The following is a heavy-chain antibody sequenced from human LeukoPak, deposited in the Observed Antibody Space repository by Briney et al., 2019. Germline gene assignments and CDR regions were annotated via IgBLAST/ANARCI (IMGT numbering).Heavy chain of an antibody. D-gene: IGHD3-22*01. CDR1: GFTQSNHW. Sequence: GGSLILSCAASGFTQSNHWMSWVRQAPGKGLEWVASIKQDGNEIHCVDSVKGGFTVSRDNARNALYLQMNSLRAEDTAVYYCARIYDNSGYYDFWGQGTLVTVSS. CDR3: ARIYDNSGYYDF. J-gene: IGHJ4*02. CDR2: IKQDGNEI. V-gene: IGHV3-7*05.